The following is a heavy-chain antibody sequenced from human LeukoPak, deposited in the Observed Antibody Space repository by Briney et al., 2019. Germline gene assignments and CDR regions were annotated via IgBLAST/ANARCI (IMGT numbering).Heavy chain of an antibody. CDR1: GGSLSSSPYY. CDR2: IYYGGST. D-gene: IGHD3-10*01. J-gene: IGHJ4*02. Sequence: PSETLSLTCTVSGGSLSSSPYYWGWIRQPPGKGLEWIGNIYYGGSTYYNPSLKTRVTISVDTSKNQFSLKLSSVTAADTAVYYCARRGPSGRSLDYWGQGTLVTVSS. V-gene: IGHV4-39*01. CDR3: ARRGPSGRSLDY.